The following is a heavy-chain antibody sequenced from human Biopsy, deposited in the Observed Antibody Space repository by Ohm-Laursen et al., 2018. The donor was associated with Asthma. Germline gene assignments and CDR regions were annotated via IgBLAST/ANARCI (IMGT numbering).Heavy chain of an antibody. Sequence: PRLSCSAFEFSFSNFAIHWVRQAPGKGLEWVGVISKDASTQDYADSVKGRFTMARDNSKNTLDLQMNSLREEDTAVYYCVRDGTDDAFDIWGQGTVVSVSS. J-gene: IGHJ3*02. D-gene: IGHD1-1*01. CDR1: EFSFSNFA. CDR2: ISKDASTQ. V-gene: IGHV3-30*01. CDR3: VRDGTDDAFDI.